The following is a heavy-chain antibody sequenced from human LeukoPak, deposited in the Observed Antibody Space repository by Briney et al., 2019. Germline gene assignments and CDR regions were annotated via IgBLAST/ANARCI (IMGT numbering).Heavy chain of an antibody. Sequence: PGGSLRLSCPASGFTVSTNYMSWVRQAPGKGLECVPVIYSGGSTYYADSVKGRFTISTDNSKNTLYLQMNSLRAEDTAVYYCARGWYSSGWYYFDYWGQGTLVTVSS. CDR3: ARGWYSSGWYYFDY. J-gene: IGHJ4*02. CDR2: IYSGGST. CDR1: GFTVSTNY. D-gene: IGHD6-19*01. V-gene: IGHV3-53*01.